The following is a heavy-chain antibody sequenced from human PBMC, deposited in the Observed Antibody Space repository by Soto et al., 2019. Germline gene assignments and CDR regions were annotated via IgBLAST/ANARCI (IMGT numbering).Heavy chain of an antibody. D-gene: IGHD3-9*01. J-gene: IGHJ4*02. CDR2: IIPILGIA. V-gene: IGHV1-69*02. CDR1: GGTFSSYT. CDR3: ASRGDYDILTGYYRPFDY. Sequence: GAPVKVSCKASGGTFSSYTISWVRQAPGQGLEWMGRIIPILGIANYAQKFQGRVTITADKSTSTAYMELSSLRSEDTAVYYCASRGDYDILTGYYRPFDYWGQGTLVTSPQ.